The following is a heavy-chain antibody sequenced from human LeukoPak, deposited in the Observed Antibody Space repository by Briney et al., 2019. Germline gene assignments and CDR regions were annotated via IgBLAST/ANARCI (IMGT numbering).Heavy chain of an antibody. D-gene: IGHD6-6*01. CDR3: ARDPAGAARPDGDY. CDR2: ISSSSSYI. CDR1: GFTFSSYS. J-gene: IGHJ4*02. V-gene: IGHV3-21*01. Sequence: PGGSLRLSCSASGFTFSSYSMNWVRQAPGKGLEWGSSISSSSSYIYYADSVEGRFTISRDNAKNSLYLQMNSLRAEDTAVYYCARDPAGAARPDGDYWGQGTLVTVSS.